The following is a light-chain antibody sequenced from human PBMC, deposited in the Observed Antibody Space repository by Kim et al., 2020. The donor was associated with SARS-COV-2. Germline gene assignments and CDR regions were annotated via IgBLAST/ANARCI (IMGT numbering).Light chain of an antibody. J-gene: IGKJ1*01. V-gene: IGKV3-20*01. CDR1: QSVGNDY. CDR3: QQYETSPWT. Sequence: SPRERATLSCRTSQSVGNDYLAWYQQKPGQAPRLLIYATSRRATGIPDRFSGSGSGTDFTLTISRLEPEDFAVFYCQQYETSPWTFGQGTKVDIK. CDR2: ATS.